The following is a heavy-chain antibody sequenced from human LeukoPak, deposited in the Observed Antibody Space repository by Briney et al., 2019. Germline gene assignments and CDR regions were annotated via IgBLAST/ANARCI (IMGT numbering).Heavy chain of an antibody. D-gene: IGHD3-3*01. Sequence: SQTLSLTCAISGDSVSSNSAAWNWIRQSPSRGLEWLGRTYYRAKWYNDYAVSVESRITINPDTSKNHFSLHLNSVTPEDTAVYHCARGTEVLRFLEWLPKDNWFDPWGQGTLVTVSS. J-gene: IGHJ5*02. CDR3: ARGTEVLRFLEWLPKDNWFDP. CDR2: TYYRAKWYN. CDR1: GDSVSSNSAA. V-gene: IGHV6-1*01.